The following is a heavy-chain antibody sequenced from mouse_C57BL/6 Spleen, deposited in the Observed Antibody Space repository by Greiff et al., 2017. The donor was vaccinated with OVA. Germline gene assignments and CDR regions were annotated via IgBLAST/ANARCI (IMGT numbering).Heavy chain of an antibody. D-gene: IGHD2-4*01. Sequence: QVQLQQPGAELVRPGTSVKLSCKASGYTFTSYWMHWVKQRPGQGLEWIGVIDPSDSYTNYNQKFKGKATLTVDTSSSTAYMQLSSLTSEDSAVYYCAREGIYYDYERYFDVWGTGTTVTVSS. CDR1: GYTFTSYW. CDR3: AREGIYYDYERYFDV. CDR2: IDPSDSYT. J-gene: IGHJ1*03. V-gene: IGHV1-59*01.